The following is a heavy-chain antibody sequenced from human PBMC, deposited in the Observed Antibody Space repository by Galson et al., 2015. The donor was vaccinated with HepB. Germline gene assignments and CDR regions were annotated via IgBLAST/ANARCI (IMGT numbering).Heavy chain of an antibody. V-gene: IGHV3-30*18. CDR3: AKDQAYDYIWGSYQYYFDY. Sequence: SLRLSCAASGFTFSSYGMHWVRQAPGKGLEWEAVISYDGSNKYYADSVKGRFTISRDNSKNTLYLQMNSLRAEDTAVYYCAKDQAYDYIWGSYQYYFDYWGQGTLVTVSS. CDR1: GFTFSSYG. CDR2: ISYDGSNK. J-gene: IGHJ4*02. D-gene: IGHD3-16*02.